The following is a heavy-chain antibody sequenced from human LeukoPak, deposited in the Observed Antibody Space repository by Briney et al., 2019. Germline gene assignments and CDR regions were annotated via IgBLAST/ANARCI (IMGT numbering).Heavy chain of an antibody. Sequence: GGSLRLSCAASGFTFSSYAMSWVRQAPGKGLEWVSAIIGSGGSTFYADSVKGRFTISRDNSKNTLYLQMNSLRAEDTAIYYCANSSRFDFWGQGTLVTVSS. CDR2: IIGSGGST. J-gene: IGHJ4*02. D-gene: IGHD2-2*01. CDR1: GFTFSSYA. V-gene: IGHV3-23*01. CDR3: ANSSRFDF.